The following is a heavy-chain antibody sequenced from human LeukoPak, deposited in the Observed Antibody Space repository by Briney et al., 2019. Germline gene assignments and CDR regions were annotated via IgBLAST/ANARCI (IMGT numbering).Heavy chain of an antibody. CDR2: IYPGDSDT. D-gene: IGHD3-10*01. J-gene: IGHJ3*02. CDR1: GYTFTTYS. Sequence: GESLKISCKGSGYTFTTYSIGWVRQMPGKGLEWMGIIYPGDSDTTYSPSFQGQVKISSDKSTTTAYLQWSSLKASDTAMYYSARRLTVVRGTGAFDIWGQGTMVTVSS. V-gene: IGHV5-51*01. CDR3: ARRLTVVRGTGAFDI.